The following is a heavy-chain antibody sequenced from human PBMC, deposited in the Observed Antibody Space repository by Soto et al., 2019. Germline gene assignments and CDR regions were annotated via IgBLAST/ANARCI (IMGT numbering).Heavy chain of an antibody. CDR2: INAGNGNT. D-gene: IGHD3-22*01. CDR3: ASHYDSSGYYYRGLDY. V-gene: IGHV1-3*01. J-gene: IGHJ4*02. CDR1: GYTFTSYA. Sequence: ASVKVSCKASGYTFTSYAMHWVRQAPGQRLEWMGWINAGNGNTKYSQKFQGRVTITSDTSASTAYMELSSLRSEDTAVYYCASHYDSSGYYYRGLDYWGQGTLVTVSS.